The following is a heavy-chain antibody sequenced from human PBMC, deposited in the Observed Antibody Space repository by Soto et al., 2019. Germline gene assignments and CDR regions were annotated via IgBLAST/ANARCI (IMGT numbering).Heavy chain of an antibody. CDR1: GGSISSGGHY. D-gene: IGHD2-8*01. CDR3: ALFPSPDCPNALSRDY. Sequence: SETLSLTCTVSGGSISSGGHYWSWIRQHPGKGLEWIGYIYYSGNTYYNPSLKSRVTISLDTSKNQFSLKLSSVAASDTAAYYCALFPSPDCPNALSRDYWANGPLVPVS. V-gene: IGHV4-31*03. J-gene: IGHJ4*01. CDR2: IYYSGNT.